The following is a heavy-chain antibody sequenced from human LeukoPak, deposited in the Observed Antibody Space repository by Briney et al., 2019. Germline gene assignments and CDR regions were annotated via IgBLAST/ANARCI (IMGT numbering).Heavy chain of an antibody. CDR1: GYTFTSYG. V-gene: IGHV1-18*01. CDR2: ISAYNGNT. J-gene: IGHJ3*02. CDR3: AREEGSGYFLGFYYAFDI. Sequence: PSVKVSCKASGYTFTSYGISWVRQAPGQGLEWMGWISAYNGNTNYAQKLQGRVTMTTDTSTSTAYMELRSLRSDDTAVYYCAREEGSGYFLGFYYAFDIWGQGTMVTVSS. D-gene: IGHD3-22*01.